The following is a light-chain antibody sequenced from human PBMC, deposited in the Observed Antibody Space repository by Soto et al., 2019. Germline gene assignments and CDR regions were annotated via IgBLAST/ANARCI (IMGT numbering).Light chain of an antibody. V-gene: IGKV1-5*01. CDR3: QQYYTTPQRT. J-gene: IGKJ1*01. CDR2: DAS. CDR1: QSITTF. Sequence: DIQMTQSPSTLSASIGDRVTITCRASQSITTFLALYQQKPGKAPQILIYDASKLEPGVPSRLSGGGSGTEFTLTISSLQPDDVAVYYCQQYYTTPQRTFGQGTRWIS.